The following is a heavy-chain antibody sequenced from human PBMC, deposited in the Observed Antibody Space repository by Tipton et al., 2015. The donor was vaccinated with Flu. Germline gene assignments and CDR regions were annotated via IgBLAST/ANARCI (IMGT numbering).Heavy chain of an antibody. Sequence: GLVKPSETLSLTCAASGYSISSGYYWGWIRQPPGKGLEWIGSIYHSGSTSYNPSLKSRVTISVDTSKNHFSLRLSSVTAADTAVYYCARDTVNSKGGIAVAYDYWGQGILVTVSS. CDR2: IYHSGST. CDR1: GYSISSGYY. D-gene: IGHD6-19*01. J-gene: IGHJ4*02. V-gene: IGHV4-38-2*02. CDR3: ARDTVNSKGGIAVAYDY.